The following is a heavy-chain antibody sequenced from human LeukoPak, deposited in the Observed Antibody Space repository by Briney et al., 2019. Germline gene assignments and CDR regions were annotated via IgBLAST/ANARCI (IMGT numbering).Heavy chain of an antibody. J-gene: IGHJ4*02. CDR2: TYWDADR. CDR3: ARVGFCSSTSCYSGAYYFDY. Sequence: ASGPTLVKPTQTLTLTCTFSGFSLSTIGEGVGWIRQPPGKDLEWLALTYWDADRRYSPSLKSRLTVTKDTSKNQVVLTMTNMDLVDTATYYCARVGFCSSTSCYSGAYYFDYWGQGTLVTVSS. CDR1: GFSLSTIGEG. D-gene: IGHD2-2*02. V-gene: IGHV2-5*02.